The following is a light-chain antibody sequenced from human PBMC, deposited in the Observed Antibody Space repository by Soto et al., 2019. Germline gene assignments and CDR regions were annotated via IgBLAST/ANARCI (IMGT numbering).Light chain of an antibody. Sequence: DIQMTQSPSFVSASVGDRVTITCRASQDISTWLAWYQQKPGRAPNLLIYTASSLQSGVPSMFSGSGSGTDFTLTISRLQPEDFATYYCQQANSFPYTFGQGTKLEIK. CDR2: TAS. CDR1: QDISTW. CDR3: QQANSFPYT. J-gene: IGKJ2*01. V-gene: IGKV1-12*01.